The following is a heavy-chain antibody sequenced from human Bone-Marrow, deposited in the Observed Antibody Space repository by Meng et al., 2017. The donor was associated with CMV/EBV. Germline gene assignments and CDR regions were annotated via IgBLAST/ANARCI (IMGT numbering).Heavy chain of an antibody. CDR3: ARESNAWGWFDP. CDR1: GVSINSFH. Sequence: GSLRLSCTVSGVSINSFHWSWIRQPPGKRLEWIGYLYYAGSTNYNPSLRSRVTISRDTSTNQFSLELRSVTAADTAVYYCARESNAWGWFDPWGQGTLVTVSS. D-gene: IGHD3-16*01. V-gene: IGHV4-59*01. J-gene: IGHJ5*02. CDR2: LYYAGST.